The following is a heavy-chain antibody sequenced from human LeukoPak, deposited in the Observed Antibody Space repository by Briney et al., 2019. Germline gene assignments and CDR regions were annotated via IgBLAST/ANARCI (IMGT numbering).Heavy chain of an antibody. Sequence: PSETLSLTCAVYGGSFSGYHWSWIRQPPGKGLEWIGKINHSGSTSYNPSLESRATISVDTPKNQLSLKMSSVTAADTAVYYCAEGIKDFWSGYSSVEGWFDPWGQGTLVTVSS. CDR1: GGSFSGYH. D-gene: IGHD3-3*01. CDR2: INHSGST. CDR3: AEGIKDFWSGYSSVEGWFDP. V-gene: IGHV4-34*01. J-gene: IGHJ5*02.